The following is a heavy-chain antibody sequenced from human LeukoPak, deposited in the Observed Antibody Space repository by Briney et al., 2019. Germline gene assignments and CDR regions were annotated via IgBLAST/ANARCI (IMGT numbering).Heavy chain of an antibody. CDR3: AVGGYGDYVFDY. CDR2: IIPIFGTA. Sequence: SVKVSCKASGGTFSSYAISWVRQAPGQGLEWMGGIIPIFGTANYAQKFQGRVTMTTDTSTSTAYMELRSLRSDDTAVYYCAVGGYGDYVFDYWGQGTLVTVSS. J-gene: IGHJ4*02. CDR1: GGTFSSYA. V-gene: IGHV1-69*05. D-gene: IGHD4-17*01.